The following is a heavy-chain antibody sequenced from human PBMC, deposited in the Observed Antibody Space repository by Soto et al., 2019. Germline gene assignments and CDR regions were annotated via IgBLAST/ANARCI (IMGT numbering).Heavy chain of an antibody. V-gene: IGHV5-51*01. CDR1: GYSFTTYW. J-gene: IGHJ3*01. Sequence: PGESLKISCQGYGYSFTTYWIGWVRQMPGKGLEWMGIIYAGDSDTRYSPSFQGRATISVDKSTTTAYLQWSSLKASDTAMYYCVRGVHLTAADAFDVWGQGTMVTVSS. D-gene: IGHD1-1*01. CDR3: VRGVHLTAADAFDV. CDR2: IYAGDSDT.